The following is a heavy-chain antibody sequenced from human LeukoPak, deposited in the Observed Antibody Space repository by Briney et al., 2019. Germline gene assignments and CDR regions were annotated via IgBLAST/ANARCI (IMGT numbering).Heavy chain of an antibody. V-gene: IGHV3-23*01. D-gene: IGHD3-22*01. CDR3: AKVQYYYDSSGEYFDY. CDR2: ISGSGGST. J-gene: IGHJ4*02. CDR1: GFTFSSYA. Sequence: PGGSLRLSCAASGFTFSSYAMSWVRQAPGKGLEWVSAISGSGGSTYYADSVKGRFTISRDNSKNTLYLQMNSLGAEDTAVYYCAKVQYYYDSSGEYFDYWGQGTLVTVSS.